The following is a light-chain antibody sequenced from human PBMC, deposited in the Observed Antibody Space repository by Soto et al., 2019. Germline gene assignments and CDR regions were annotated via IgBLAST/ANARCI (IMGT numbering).Light chain of an antibody. CDR3: SSYVGTNSYV. CDR1: SSDVGGYNY. Sequence: QSALTQPPSASGSPGQSVTISCTGTSSDVGGYNYVSWYQQHPGKAPKLIIYEVYKRPSGVPDRFSGSKSGNTAALTVSGRQAEDEAGYYCSSYVGTNSYVFGTGTKLTVL. J-gene: IGLJ1*01. V-gene: IGLV2-8*01. CDR2: EVY.